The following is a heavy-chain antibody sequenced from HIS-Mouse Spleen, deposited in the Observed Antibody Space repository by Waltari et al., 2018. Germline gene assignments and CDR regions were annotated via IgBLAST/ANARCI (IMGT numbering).Heavy chain of an antibody. D-gene: IGHD3-10*01. V-gene: IGHV3-23*01. J-gene: IGHJ4*02. CDR3: AKCGGFGELFDY. CDR2: ISGRGGST. Sequence: EVQLLESGGGLVQPGGSLRLSCAASGFTFSSYAMSWVRQAPGKGLEWVSAISGRGGSTYYADSVKGRFTISRDNSKNTLYLQMNSLRAEDTAVYYCAKCGGFGELFDYWGQGTLVTVSS. CDR1: GFTFSSYA.